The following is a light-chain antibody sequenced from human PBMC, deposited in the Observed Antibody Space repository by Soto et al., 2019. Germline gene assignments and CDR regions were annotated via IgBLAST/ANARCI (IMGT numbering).Light chain of an antibody. V-gene: IGKV3-15*01. CDR2: GAS. J-gene: IGKJ1*01. CDR3: QQYNNWPRT. Sequence: EIVMTQSPATLSLSPGASATLSFMASQSVITNLAWYQQKPGQVPRVLIYGASTRATEIPARFSGSGSGTEFTLTIDSLQSEDFAVYYCQQYNNWPRTFGQGTKVDIK. CDR1: QSVITN.